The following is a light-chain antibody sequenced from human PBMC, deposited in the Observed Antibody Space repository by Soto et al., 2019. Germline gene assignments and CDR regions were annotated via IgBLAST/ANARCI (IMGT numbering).Light chain of an antibody. J-gene: IGLJ2*01. CDR1: SSDVGGYDS. CDR2: EVT. Sequence: QSVLTQPPSASGSPGQSVTISCTGTSSDVGGYDSVSWYQQYPGKAPKLIIYEVTKRPSGVPDRFSASKSGNTASLTVSGLQAEDEADYYCSSYAGYKNLVFGGGTKVTVL. V-gene: IGLV2-8*01. CDR3: SSYAGYKNLV.